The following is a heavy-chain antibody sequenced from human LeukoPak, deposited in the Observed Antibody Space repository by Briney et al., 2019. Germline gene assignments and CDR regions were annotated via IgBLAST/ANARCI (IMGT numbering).Heavy chain of an antibody. D-gene: IGHD3-3*01. CDR1: GFTFSSYS. Sequence: GGSLRLSCAASGFTFSSYSMNWVRQAPGKGLEWVSSISSSSSYIYYADSVKGRFTISRDNAKNSLYLQMNSLRAEDTAVYYCARATYYDFWSGYSWVNWFDPWGQGTLVTVSS. J-gene: IGHJ5*02. CDR2: ISSSSSYI. CDR3: ARATYYDFWSGYSWVNWFDP. V-gene: IGHV3-21*01.